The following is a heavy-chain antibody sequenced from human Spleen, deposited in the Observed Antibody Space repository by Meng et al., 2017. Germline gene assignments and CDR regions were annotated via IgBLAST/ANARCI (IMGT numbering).Heavy chain of an antibody. CDR3: AHGRGDYSTTHYFDY. Sequence: SGPTLVKPTETLTLTCTVSGFSLSNARMGVSWIRQPPGKALEWLAHIFSNDEKSYSTSLKSRLTISKDTSKSQVVLTMTNMDPVDTATYYCAHGRGDYSTTHYFDYWGQGTLVTVSS. J-gene: IGHJ4*02. V-gene: IGHV2-26*01. D-gene: IGHD4-17*01. CDR1: GFSLSNARMG. CDR2: IFSNDEK.